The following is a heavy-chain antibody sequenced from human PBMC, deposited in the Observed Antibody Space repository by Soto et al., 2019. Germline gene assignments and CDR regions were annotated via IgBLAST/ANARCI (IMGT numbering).Heavy chain of an antibody. D-gene: IGHD3-22*01. CDR2: VSHDGRNT. Sequence: GGSLRLSCAASGFTFSDYAMHWVRQAPGKGLEWVAVVSHDGRNTHYADSVKGRFTISRDNAKNTLYLQMNSLRAEDTAVYYCARDSFGDLTYYYDSSGEKPPGAFDIWGQGTMVTVSS. J-gene: IGHJ3*02. V-gene: IGHV3-30*03. CDR1: GFTFSDYA. CDR3: ARDSFGDLTYYYDSSGEKPPGAFDI.